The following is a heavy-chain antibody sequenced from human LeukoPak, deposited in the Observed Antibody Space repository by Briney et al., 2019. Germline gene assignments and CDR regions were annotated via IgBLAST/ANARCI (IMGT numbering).Heavy chain of an antibody. CDR1: GYTFTGYY. Sequence: ASVKVSCKASGYTFTGYYMHWVRQAPGQGLEWMGWINPNSGVTNYAQKLQGRVTMTTDTPTSTAYMELRSLRSDDTAVYYCARVGSSTSHFDYWGQGTLVTVSS. CDR3: ARVGSSTSHFDY. CDR2: INPNSGVT. J-gene: IGHJ4*02. V-gene: IGHV1-2*02. D-gene: IGHD2-2*01.